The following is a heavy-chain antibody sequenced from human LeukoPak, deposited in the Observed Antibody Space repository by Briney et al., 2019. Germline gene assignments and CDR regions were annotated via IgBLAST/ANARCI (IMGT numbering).Heavy chain of an antibody. CDR1: GFTFSNYW. Sequence: QPGGSLRLSCAASGFTFSNYWMHWVRQAPGKGLVWGSRIYNDGSSTTYADSVKGRFTISRDKAKSTLYLQMNSLRAEDTAVYYCAGSELYKYGLDYWGQGTLVPVSS. V-gene: IGHV3-74*01. CDR3: AGSELYKYGLDY. J-gene: IGHJ4*02. CDR2: IYNDGSST. D-gene: IGHD5-18*01.